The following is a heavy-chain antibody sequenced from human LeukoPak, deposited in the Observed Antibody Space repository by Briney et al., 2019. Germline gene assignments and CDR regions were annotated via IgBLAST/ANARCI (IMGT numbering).Heavy chain of an antibody. Sequence: GGSLRLSCAASGFTFSSYSMNWGRQAPGEGLGWVSSISSSSSYIYYADSVKGRFTISRDNAKNSLYLQMKSLRAEDTAVYYCARAARTGRLGYYFDYWGQGTLVTVSS. CDR1: GFTFSSYS. V-gene: IGHV3-21*01. CDR2: ISSSSSYI. J-gene: IGHJ4*02. CDR3: ARAARTGRLGYYFDY. D-gene: IGHD3/OR15-3a*01.